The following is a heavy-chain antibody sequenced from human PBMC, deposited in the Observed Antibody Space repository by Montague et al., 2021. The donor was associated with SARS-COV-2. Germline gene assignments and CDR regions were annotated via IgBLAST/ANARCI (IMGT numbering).Heavy chain of an antibody. CDR3: VTEYYGYHYFNY. J-gene: IGHJ4*02. Sequence: SETLSLTCTVSGGSMRSSDYCWGWVRQPPGKTLEWIGSMFHTGSTFYNPSLKSRLTISVDTSNNHFSLNLTSVTAADTAIYYCVTEYYGYHYFNYWGQGTLVTVSS. CDR1: GGSMRSSDYC. V-gene: IGHV4-39*02. CDR2: MFHTGST. D-gene: IGHD3-10*01.